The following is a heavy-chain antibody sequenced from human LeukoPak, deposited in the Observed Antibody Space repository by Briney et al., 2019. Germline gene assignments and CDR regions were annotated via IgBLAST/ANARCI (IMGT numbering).Heavy chain of an antibody. CDR3: ARGLRDEERHYGYYYMDV. V-gene: IGHV4-4*09. CDR1: GDSVIGYY. J-gene: IGHJ6*03. Sequence: PSETLSLTCTVSGDSVIGYYGSWIRQPPGGGLEWIGYFYTSANTNYNPSLKSRASMSVDTSKNQFCLKLRSVTAAERAVYYCARGLRDEERHYGYYYMDVWGKGTTVTVSS. CDR2: FYTSANT. D-gene: IGHD3-22*01.